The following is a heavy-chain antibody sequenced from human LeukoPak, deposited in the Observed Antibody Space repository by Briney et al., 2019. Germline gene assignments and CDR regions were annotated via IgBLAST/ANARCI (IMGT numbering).Heavy chain of an antibody. CDR3: ARGRVVYDFWSGYAFDI. V-gene: IGHV1-46*01. J-gene: IGHJ3*02. CDR2: INPSGAST. Sequence: ASVKVSCKASGYTFTSYYMHWVRQAPGQGLEWMGIINPSGASTSYAQKFQGRVTMTRDTSTSTVYMELSSLRSEDTAVYYCARGRVVYDFWSGYAFDIWGQGTMVTVSS. D-gene: IGHD3-3*01. CDR1: GYTFTSYY.